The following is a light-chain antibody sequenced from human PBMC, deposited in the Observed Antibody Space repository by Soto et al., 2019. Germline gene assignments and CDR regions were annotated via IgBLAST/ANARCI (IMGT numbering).Light chain of an antibody. CDR3: QQRSNWPLT. J-gene: IGKJ4*01. V-gene: IGKV3-11*01. CDR2: GAS. Sequence: EIVMTQSPATLSVSPGERATLSCRASQSVNIYLAWYQQKPGQAPRLLIFGASSRAPGTPDRFSGSGSGTEFALTISSLEPEDFAVYYCQQRSNWPLTFGGGTKVDIK. CDR1: QSVNIY.